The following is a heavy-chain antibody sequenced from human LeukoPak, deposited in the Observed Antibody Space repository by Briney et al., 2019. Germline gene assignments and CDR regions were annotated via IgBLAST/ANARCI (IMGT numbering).Heavy chain of an antibody. Sequence: ASVKVSCTASGYTFTGYYMHWVRQAPGQGLEWMGWINPNSGGTNYAQKLQGRVTMTRDTSISTAYMELSRLRSDDTAVYYCARVGYQLRSRYFDLWGRGTLVTVSS. V-gene: IGHV1-2*02. J-gene: IGHJ2*01. D-gene: IGHD2-2*01. CDR2: INPNSGGT. CDR1: GYTFTGYY. CDR3: ARVGYQLRSRYFDL.